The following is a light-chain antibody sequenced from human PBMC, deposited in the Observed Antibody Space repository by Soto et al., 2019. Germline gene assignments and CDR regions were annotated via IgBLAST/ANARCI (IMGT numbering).Light chain of an antibody. J-gene: IGLJ1*01. Sequence: QSALTQPRSVSGSPGQSVTISCSGSGSDVGGYNYVSWYQQQPGKAPKLLIYDVTIRTSGVSDRFSGSKSGNTASLTISDLQAEDDGDYYCCSYAGTYTFFVFGTGTKLTVL. V-gene: IGLV2-11*01. CDR1: GSDVGGYNY. CDR3: CSYAGTYTFFV. CDR2: DVT.